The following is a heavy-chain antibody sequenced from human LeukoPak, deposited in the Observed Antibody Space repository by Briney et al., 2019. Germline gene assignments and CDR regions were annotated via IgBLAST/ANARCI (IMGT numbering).Heavy chain of an antibody. D-gene: IGHD2-2*01. CDR2: MNHRAST. V-gene: IGHV4-34*01. J-gene: IGHJ5*02. CDR1: GGFLRGYY. Sequence: ETLSLTCAVSGGFLRGYYWRGIRESRGKGVEWSGEMNHRASTTHNPRLTRRVTLSEATSTTQFSLKLSSVTAAATAVFYCARKGRRQLLNTRRRFHPWGQGTLVTVPS. CDR3: ARKGRRQLLNTRRRFHP.